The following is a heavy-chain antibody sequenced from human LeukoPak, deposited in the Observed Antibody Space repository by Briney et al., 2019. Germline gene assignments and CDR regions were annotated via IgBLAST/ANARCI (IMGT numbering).Heavy chain of an antibody. J-gene: IGHJ6*03. Sequence: PGGSLRLSCAASGFTFSSYWMSWVRQAPGKGLEWVANIKQDGSEKYYVDSVKGRFTISRDNAKNSLYLQMNSLRAEDTAVYYCARGLVEVSPMAPLYYYYMDVWGKGTTVTVSS. V-gene: IGHV3-7*01. D-gene: IGHD3-22*01. CDR3: ARGLVEVSPMAPLYYYYMDV. CDR1: GFTFSSYW. CDR2: IKQDGSEK.